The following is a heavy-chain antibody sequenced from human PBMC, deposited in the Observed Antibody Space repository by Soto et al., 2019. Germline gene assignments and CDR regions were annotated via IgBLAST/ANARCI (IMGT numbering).Heavy chain of an antibody. D-gene: IGHD6-13*01. CDR2: IYYSGST. CDR3: ARDSSPASSSSRKSDAFDI. CDR1: GGSISSGGYY. V-gene: IGHV4-31*03. Sequence: QVQLQESGPGLVKPSQTLSLTCTVSGGSISSGGYYWSWIRQHPGKGLEWIGYIYYSGSTYYNPSLKSRVTISVDTSKNQCSLKLSSVTAADTAVYYCARDSSPASSSSRKSDAFDIWGQGTMVTVSS. J-gene: IGHJ3*02.